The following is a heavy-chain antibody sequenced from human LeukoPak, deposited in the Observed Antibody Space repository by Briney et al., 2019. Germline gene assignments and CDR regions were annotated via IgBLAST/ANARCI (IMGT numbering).Heavy chain of an antibody. J-gene: IGHJ4*02. CDR3: ARAGYSSGWSDFDF. CDR1: EYTFTGYY. D-gene: IGHD6-13*01. CDR2: IDPNTGGT. V-gene: IGHV1-2*06. Sequence: ASVKVSCKASEYTFTGYYMHWVRQAPGQGLEWMGRIDPNTGGTNYAQKFQGRVTMTRDTSISTVYIELNRLRSDDTALYYCARAGYSSGWSDFDFWGQGTLVTVSS.